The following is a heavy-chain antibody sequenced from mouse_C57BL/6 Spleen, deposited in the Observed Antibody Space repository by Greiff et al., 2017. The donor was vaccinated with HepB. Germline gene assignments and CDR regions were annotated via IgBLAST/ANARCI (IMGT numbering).Heavy chain of an antibody. D-gene: IGHD1-1*01. CDR1: GYSITSGYY. CDR2: ISYDGSN. J-gene: IGHJ3*01. Sequence: VQLQQSGPGLVKPSQSLSLTCSVTGYSITSGYYWNWIRQFPGNKLEWMGYISYDGSNNYNPSLKNRISITRDTSKNQFFLKLNSVTTEDTATYYCARGGDYYGSSSVWGQGTLVTVSA. CDR3: ARGGDYYGSSSV. V-gene: IGHV3-6*01.